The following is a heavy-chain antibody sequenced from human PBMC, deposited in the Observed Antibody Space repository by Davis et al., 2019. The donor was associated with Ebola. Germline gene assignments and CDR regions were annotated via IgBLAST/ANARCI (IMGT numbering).Heavy chain of an antibody. V-gene: IGHV3-7*01. Sequence: GESLKISCAASGFTFSSYWMAWVRQAPGKGLEWVANIRKDGREKYFADSVRGRFTISRDNSKNTLYLQMNSLRAEDTAVYYCARDQSNYDILTYGMDVWGQGTTVTVSS. CDR3: ARDQSNYDILTYGMDV. D-gene: IGHD3-9*01. CDR2: IRKDGREK. CDR1: GFTFSSYW. J-gene: IGHJ6*02.